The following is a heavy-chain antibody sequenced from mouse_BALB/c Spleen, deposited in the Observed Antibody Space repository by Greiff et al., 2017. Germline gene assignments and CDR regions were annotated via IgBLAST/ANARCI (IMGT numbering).Heavy chain of an antibody. D-gene: IGHD2-3*01. V-gene: IGHV5-4*02. CDR1: GFTFSDYY. Sequence: EVKLMESGGGLVKPGGSLKLSCAASGFTFSDYYMYWVRQTPEKRLEWVATISDGGSYTYYPDSVKGRFTISRDNAKNNLYLQMSSLKSEDTAMYYCARDEGYPSYWGQGTLVTVSA. CDR3: ARDEGYPSY. J-gene: IGHJ3*01. CDR2: ISDGGSYT.